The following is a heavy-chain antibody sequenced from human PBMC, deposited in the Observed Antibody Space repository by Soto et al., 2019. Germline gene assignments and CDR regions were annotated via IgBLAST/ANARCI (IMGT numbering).Heavy chain of an antibody. Sequence: SETLSVTCTVIGDSVSSNNYYWSWIRQRPGKGLEWIGYIHYSGDSYDNPSLTSRITMSMDVSKSQFSLNLRSVTAADTAIYYCARDVNDSSGSQGFDYWGQGTLVTVSS. CDR3: ARDVNDSSGSQGFDY. V-gene: IGHV4-31*03. J-gene: IGHJ4*02. CDR2: IHYSGDS. D-gene: IGHD3-22*01. CDR1: GDSVSSNNYY.